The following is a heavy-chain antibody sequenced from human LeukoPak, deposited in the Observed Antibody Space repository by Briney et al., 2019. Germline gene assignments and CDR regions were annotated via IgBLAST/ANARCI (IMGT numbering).Heavy chain of an antibody. Sequence: GSLRLSCAASGFTFSDYYMSWIRQAPGKGLEWVSYISSSGSTIYYADSVKDRFTISRDNAKNSLYLQMNSLRAEDTAVYYCARDQKNRLYYYGMDVWGQGTTVTVSS. D-gene: IGHD1-14*01. V-gene: IGHV3-11*01. CDR2: ISSSGSTI. CDR1: GFTFSDYY. CDR3: ARDQKNRLYYYGMDV. J-gene: IGHJ6*02.